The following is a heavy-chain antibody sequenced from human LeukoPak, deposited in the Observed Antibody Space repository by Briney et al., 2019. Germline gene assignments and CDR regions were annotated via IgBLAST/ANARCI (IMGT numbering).Heavy chain of an antibody. CDR1: GYIFTNYG. Sequence: ASVKVSCKASGYIFTNYGINWVRQAPGQGLEWMGWISAYNGNTKYTQKLQDRVTMTTDSSTSTAYMELKTLRSDDMAVYFCARAGYSRFVDDLDYWGQGTLVIVSS. CDR3: ARAGYSRFVDDLDY. V-gene: IGHV1-18*03. J-gene: IGHJ4*02. D-gene: IGHD1-26*01. CDR2: ISAYNGNT.